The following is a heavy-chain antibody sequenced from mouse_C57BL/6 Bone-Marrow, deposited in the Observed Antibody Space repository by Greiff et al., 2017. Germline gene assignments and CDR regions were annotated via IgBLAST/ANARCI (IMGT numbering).Heavy chain of an antibody. V-gene: IGHV1-4*01. CDR1: GYTFTSYT. CDR2: INPSSGYT. CDR3: ARGGYSFSFDY. Sequence: QVQLQQSGAELARPGASVKMSCKASGYTFTSYTMHWVKQRPGQGLEWIGYINPSSGYTTYNQKFKDKATLTADKSSSTAYVQLSSLTSEDAAVYYCARGGYSFSFDYWGQGTTLTVSS. J-gene: IGHJ2*01. D-gene: IGHD2-12*01.